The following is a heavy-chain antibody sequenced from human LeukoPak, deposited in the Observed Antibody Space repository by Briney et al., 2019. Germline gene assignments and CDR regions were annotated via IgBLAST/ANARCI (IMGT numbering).Heavy chain of an antibody. V-gene: IGHV3-20*04. J-gene: IGHJ4*02. CDR2: INRNGGST. Sequence: GGSLRLSCEGSGFTFDDYGMSWVRQPPGKGLEWVSGINRNGGSTDYADSVKGRFTISRDNAKNSHFPQMSTLRVDDTALYYSSRGFRNGPFDCWGQGTLVTVSS. CDR3: SRGFRNGPFDC. CDR1: GFTFDDYG. D-gene: IGHD2-8*01.